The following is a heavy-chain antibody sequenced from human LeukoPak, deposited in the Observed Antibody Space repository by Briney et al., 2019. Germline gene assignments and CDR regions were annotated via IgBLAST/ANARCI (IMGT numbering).Heavy chain of an antibody. Sequence: SETLSLTCTVSGGSISSYYWSWIRQPAGKGLEWIGRIYTSGSTNYNPSLKSRVTMSVDTSKNQFSLKLSSVTAADTAVYYCAREGYSSSHLYYYYYMDVWGKGTTVTVSS. CDR3: AREGYSSSHLYYYYYMDV. V-gene: IGHV4-4*07. D-gene: IGHD6-13*01. CDR2: IYTSGST. CDR1: GGSISSYY. J-gene: IGHJ6*03.